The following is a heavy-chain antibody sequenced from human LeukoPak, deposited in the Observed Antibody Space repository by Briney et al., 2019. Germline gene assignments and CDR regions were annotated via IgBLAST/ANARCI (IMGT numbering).Heavy chain of an antibody. CDR1: GYTFTSYG. CDR3: ARDTVTTSNYYSGMDV. D-gene: IGHD4-11*01. Sequence: GASVKVSCKASGYTFTSYGISWVRQAPGQGLEWMGWISAYNGNTKYAQKLQGRVTMTADTSTSTAYMELRSLRSDDTAVYYCARDTVTTSNYYSGMDVWGQGTTVTVSS. V-gene: IGHV1-18*01. CDR2: ISAYNGNT. J-gene: IGHJ6*02.